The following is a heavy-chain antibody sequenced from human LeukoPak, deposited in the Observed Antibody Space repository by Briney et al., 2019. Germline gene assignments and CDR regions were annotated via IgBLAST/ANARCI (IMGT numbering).Heavy chain of an antibody. CDR2: ISYGGSNK. CDR1: GFTFSRYR. V-gene: IGHV3-30*03. CDR3: ARGAYYRSYYFDY. Sequence: GGSLRLSCAASGFTFSRYRMHWVRQAPGKGLEGVAVISYGGSNKYYADSVKGRFTISRENSKNTLDLQMNSLRVEDTAVYSCARGAYYRSYYFDYWRQGILVTVSS. D-gene: IGHD6-6*01. J-gene: IGHJ4*02.